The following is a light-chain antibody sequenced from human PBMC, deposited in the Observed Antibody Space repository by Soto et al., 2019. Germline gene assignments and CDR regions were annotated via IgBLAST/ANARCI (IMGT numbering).Light chain of an antibody. CDR3: QQYGSSPLT. CDR2: GAS. CDR1: QSVSSNY. V-gene: IGKV3-20*01. J-gene: IGKJ4*01. Sequence: EIVLTQSPGTLSLSPGERATLSCRASQSVSSNYLAWYQQKPGQAPRLLIYGASSRATGIPDRFSGSRSATYFTLTLSSLQPEAFAVYHWQQYGSSPLTFGGGTKVEIK.